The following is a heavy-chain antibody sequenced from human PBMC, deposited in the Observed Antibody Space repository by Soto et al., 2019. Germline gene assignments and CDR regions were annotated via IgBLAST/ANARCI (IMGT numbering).Heavy chain of an antibody. V-gene: IGHV4-38-2*01. Sequence: SETLSLTCAVSGYSISSGYYWGWIRQPPGKGLEWIGSIYHSGSTYYNPSLKSRVTISVDTSKNQFSLKLSSVTAADTAVYYCAIAPPRAVGCFDPRGQGILVIVSS. J-gene: IGHJ5*02. CDR3: AIAPPRAVGCFDP. CDR1: GYSISSGYY. D-gene: IGHD6-13*01. CDR2: IYHSGST.